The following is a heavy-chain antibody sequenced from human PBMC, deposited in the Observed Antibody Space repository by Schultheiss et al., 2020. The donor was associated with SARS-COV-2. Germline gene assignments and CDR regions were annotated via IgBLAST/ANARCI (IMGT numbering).Heavy chain of an antibody. CDR1: GYSISSGYY. V-gene: IGHV4-38-2*02. CDR3: AREDCSSPSSHNWFDP. Sequence: SETLSLTCAVSGYSISSGYYWGWIRQPPGKGLEWIGEINHSGSTNYNPSLKSRVTISVDTSKNQFSLKLSSVTAADTAVYYCAREDCSSPSSHNWFDPWGQGTLVTVSS. J-gene: IGHJ5*02. D-gene: IGHD2-2*01. CDR2: INHSGST.